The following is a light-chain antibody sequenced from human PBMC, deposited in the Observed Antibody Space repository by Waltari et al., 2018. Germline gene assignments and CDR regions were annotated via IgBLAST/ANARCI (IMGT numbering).Light chain of an antibody. Sequence: DIQMTQSPSSLSASAGDRVTITCRASQRISNYLNWYQQKPGKAPNLLIYAASTLQSGVPARFSGSGSGTDFTLTINGLQPEDFATYYCQQTSTTPLTFGGGTKVEI. CDR1: QRISNY. CDR2: AAS. J-gene: IGKJ4*01. CDR3: QQTSTTPLT. V-gene: IGKV1-39*01.